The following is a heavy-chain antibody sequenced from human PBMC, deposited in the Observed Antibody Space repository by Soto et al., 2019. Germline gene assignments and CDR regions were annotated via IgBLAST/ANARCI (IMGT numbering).Heavy chain of an antibody. CDR1: GYTFTGYY. CDR3: ARDQGATSGGSSFMDG. CDR2: INPNSGGT. J-gene: IGHJ6*04. D-gene: IGHD2-15*01. Sequence: GASVKASCKASGYTFTGYYMHWVRQAPGQGLEWMGWINPNSGGTNCAQKFQGWVTMTRDTSISTAYMELSRLRSDDTAVYYCARDQGATSGGSSFMDGWGKGTTVTVSS. V-gene: IGHV1-2*04.